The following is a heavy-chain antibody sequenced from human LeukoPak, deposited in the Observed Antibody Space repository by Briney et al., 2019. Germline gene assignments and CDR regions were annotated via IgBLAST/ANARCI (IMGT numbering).Heavy chain of an antibody. CDR2: INSAGSNT. CDR3: TRDAAGLDY. CDR1: GFTFSSHW. V-gene: IGHV3-74*01. J-gene: IGHJ4*02. D-gene: IGHD2-15*01. Sequence: SGGSLRLSCAASGFTFSSHWMHWVRQAPGKGLVRVSRINSAGSNTNYADSVKGRFTISRDNAKNTLYLQMNSLRAEDTAVYYCTRDAAGLDYWGQGTLVTVSS.